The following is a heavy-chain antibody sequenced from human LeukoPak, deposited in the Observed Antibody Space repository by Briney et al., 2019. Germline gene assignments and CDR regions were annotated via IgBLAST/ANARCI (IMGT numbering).Heavy chain of an antibody. CDR3: AHDSNWGMDY. J-gene: IGHJ4*02. Sequence: GGSLRLSCVASGFTFSTQSIYWVRLAPGKGVAWVSIIGRGGGGIHYTDSVRGRFTISRDDSKNTLYLQMNSLRAEDTALYYCAHDSNWGMDYWGQGVLVTVSS. CDR2: IGRGGGGI. CDR1: GFTFSTQS. D-gene: IGHD7-27*01. V-gene: IGHV3-23*01.